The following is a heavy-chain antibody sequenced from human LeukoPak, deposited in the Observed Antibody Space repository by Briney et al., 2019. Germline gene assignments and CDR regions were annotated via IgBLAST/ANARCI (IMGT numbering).Heavy chain of an antibody. D-gene: IGHD1-26*01. J-gene: IGHJ4*02. CDR3: ARHLYSGSYYCDY. V-gene: IGHV4-61*08. Sequence: SETLSLTCTVSGGSISSGDYYWSWIRQPPGKGLQWIGYIYYSGSTNYNPSLKSRVTISVDTSKNQFSLKLSSVTAADTAVYYCARHLYSGSYYCDYWGQGTLVTVSS. CDR2: IYYSGST. CDR1: GGSISSGDYY.